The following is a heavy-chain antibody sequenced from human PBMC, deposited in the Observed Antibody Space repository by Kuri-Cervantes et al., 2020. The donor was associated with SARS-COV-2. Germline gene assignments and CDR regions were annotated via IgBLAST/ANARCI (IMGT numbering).Heavy chain of an antibody. CDR1: GGSISSYY. Sequence: GSLRLSCTVSGGSISSYYWSWIRQPPGKGLEWIGSIYHSGSTYYNPSLKSRVTISVDTSKNQFSLKLSSVTAADTAVYYCARARIAAAFVDYWGQGTLVTVSS. CDR3: ARARIAAAFVDY. D-gene: IGHD6-13*01. V-gene: IGHV4-59*12. J-gene: IGHJ4*02. CDR2: IYHSGST.